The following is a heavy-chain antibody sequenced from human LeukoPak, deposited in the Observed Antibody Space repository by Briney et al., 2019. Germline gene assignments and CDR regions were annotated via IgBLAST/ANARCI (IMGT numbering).Heavy chain of an antibody. Sequence: PGGSLRLSCAVSGFSSYTFGMSWVRQAPGKGLEWISSFRGDGGSTYYAETVRGRFTISRDKSKNTLYLQMNSLRAEDTAVYYCAELGITMIGGVWGKGTTVTISS. D-gene: IGHD3-10*02. V-gene: IGHV3-23*01. CDR3: AELGITMIGGV. CDR2: FRGDGGST. CDR1: GFSSYTFG. J-gene: IGHJ6*04.